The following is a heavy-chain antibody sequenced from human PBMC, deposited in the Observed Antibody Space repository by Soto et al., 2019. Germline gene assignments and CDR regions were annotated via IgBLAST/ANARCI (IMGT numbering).Heavy chain of an antibody. J-gene: IGHJ4*02. CDR3: AKDLTWNQADY. D-gene: IGHD1-1*01. Sequence: GESLRLPCKASGFIFSNFWMHWVRQTPGTGLVWVSRISNDGSITNYADSVKGRFTISRDNAKNTLYLQMNSLRAEDTAVYYCAKDLTWNQADYWGQGA. CDR2: ISNDGSIT. CDR1: GFIFSNFW. V-gene: IGHV3-74*01.